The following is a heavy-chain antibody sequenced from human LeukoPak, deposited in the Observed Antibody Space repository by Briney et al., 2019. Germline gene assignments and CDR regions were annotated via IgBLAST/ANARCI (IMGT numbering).Heavy chain of an antibody. CDR1: GGSISGTNW. CDR2: MYHSGSS. D-gene: IGHD4-17*01. J-gene: IGHJ5*02. Sequence: PSETLSLTCAVSGGSISGTNWWTWFRQPPGKGLEWIGEMYHSGSSNYNPSLKSQVTISVDKSNNQFSLKLSSVTAAYTAVYYCARLYGDYGWFDPWGQGTLVTVSS. CDR3: ARLYGDYGWFDP. V-gene: IGHV4-4*02.